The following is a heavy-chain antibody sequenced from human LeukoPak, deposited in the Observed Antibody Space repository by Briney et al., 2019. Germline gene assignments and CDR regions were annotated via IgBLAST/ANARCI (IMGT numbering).Heavy chain of an antibody. CDR2: TYYRSKWYI. CDR3: AREEVVVAGTHYYGMDV. CDR1: GDRVSSNSAA. V-gene: IGHV6-1*01. Sequence: SQTLSLTCAISGDRVSSNSAAWSWIRQSPSRGLEWLGRTYYRSKWYIDYAGSVKSRIIINPDTSKNQFSLQLNSVTPEDTAVYYCAREEVVVAGTHYYGMDVWGQGTTVTVSS. J-gene: IGHJ6*02. D-gene: IGHD2-15*01.